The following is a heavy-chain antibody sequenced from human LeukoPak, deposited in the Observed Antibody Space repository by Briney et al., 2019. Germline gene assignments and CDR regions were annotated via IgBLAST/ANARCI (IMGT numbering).Heavy chain of an antibody. V-gene: IGHV3-23*01. CDR2: ISGSGGST. CDR3: AKDGSITMVRGPPAGY. CDR1: GFTFSSYA. D-gene: IGHD3-10*01. Sequence: PGGSLRLSCAASGFTFSSYAMSWVRQAPGKGLEWVSAISGSGGSTYYADSVKGRFTISRDNSKNTLYLQMNSLRAEDTAVYYCAKDGSITMVRGPPAGYWGQGTLVTVSS. J-gene: IGHJ4*02.